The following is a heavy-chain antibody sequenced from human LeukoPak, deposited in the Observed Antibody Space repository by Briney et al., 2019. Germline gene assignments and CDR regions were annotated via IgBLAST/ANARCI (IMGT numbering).Heavy chain of an antibody. D-gene: IGHD5-12*01. CDR1: GYTFTSYG. V-gene: IGHV1-8*02. CDR3: ARAPLLSGAFDI. Sequence: ASVKVSCKASGYTFTSYGINWVRQATGQGLEWMGWMNPNSGNTGYAQKFQGRVTMTRNTSISTAYMELSSLRSEDTAVYYCARAPLLSGAFDIWGQGIMVTVSS. CDR2: MNPNSGNT. J-gene: IGHJ3*02.